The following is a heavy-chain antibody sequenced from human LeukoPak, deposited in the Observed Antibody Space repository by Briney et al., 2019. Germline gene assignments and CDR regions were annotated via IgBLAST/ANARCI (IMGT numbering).Heavy chain of an antibody. CDR2: ISSDGSST. CDR3: AYGSGREGYMDV. Sequence: PSETLSLTCAVYGGSFSGYYWMHWVRQGPGKGLVWVSFISSDGSSTNYADSVKGRFTISRDNAKNTLYLQMNSLRAEDTAVYYCAYGSGREGYMDVWGKGTTVTVSS. V-gene: IGHV3-74*01. D-gene: IGHD3-10*01. J-gene: IGHJ6*03. CDR1: GGSFSGYYW.